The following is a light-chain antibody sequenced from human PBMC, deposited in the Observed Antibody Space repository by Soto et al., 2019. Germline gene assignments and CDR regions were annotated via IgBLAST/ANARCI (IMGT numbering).Light chain of an antibody. Sequence: EIVLTQSPGTLSLSPGESAALSCRAGQSVSSSYLAWYQQKPGHAPRLIIYGAYSRATGIPDRFSGSGSGTDFTLTISRLEPEDFAVYYCQQYGSSPLITCGQGTRLEIK. V-gene: IGKV3-20*01. CDR2: GAY. CDR3: QQYGSSPLIT. CDR1: QSVSSSY. J-gene: IGKJ5*01.